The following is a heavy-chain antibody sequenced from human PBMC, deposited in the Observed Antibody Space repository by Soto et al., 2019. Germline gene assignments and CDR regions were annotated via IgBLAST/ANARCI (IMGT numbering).Heavy chain of an antibody. Sequence: SETLSLTCAVYGGSFSGYYWSWIRQPPGKGLEWIGEINHSGSTNYNPSLKSRVTISVDTSKNQFSLKLSSVTAADTAVYYCARLPKVVVVAATKGDWFDPWGQGTLVTVSS. J-gene: IGHJ5*02. D-gene: IGHD2-15*01. CDR3: ARLPKVVVVAATKGDWFDP. CDR1: GGSFSGYY. V-gene: IGHV4-34*01. CDR2: INHSGST.